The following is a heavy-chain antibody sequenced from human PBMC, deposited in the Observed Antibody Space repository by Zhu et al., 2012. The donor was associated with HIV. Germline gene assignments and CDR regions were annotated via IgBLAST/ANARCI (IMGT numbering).Heavy chain of an antibody. CDR2: IYRSGST. Sequence: QVQLQESGPGLVKPSGTLSLTCAVSGGSISSSNWWSWVRQPPEKGLEWIGEIYRSGSTNYNPSLKSRVTISVDKSKNQFSLKVTSVTAADTAVYYCARVEGGWFRGQYYFYYYMDVWGKGTTVTVSS. CDR1: GGSISSSNW. J-gene: IGHJ6*03. CDR3: ARVEGGWFRGQYYFYYYMDV. D-gene: IGHD3-10*01. V-gene: IGHV4-4*02.